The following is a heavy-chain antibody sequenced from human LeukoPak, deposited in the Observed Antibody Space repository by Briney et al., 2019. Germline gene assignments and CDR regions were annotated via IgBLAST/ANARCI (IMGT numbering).Heavy chain of an antibody. CDR1: GGSISSSSYY. CDR2: IYYSGST. J-gene: IGHJ4*02. Sequence: PSETLSLTCTVSGGSISSSSYYWGWIRQPPGKGLEWIGSIYYSGSTYYNPSLKSRVTISVDTSKNQFSLKLSSVTAADTAVYYCARHSRTYNRYYYDSSGYLHYWGQGTLVTVSS. V-gene: IGHV4-39*01. CDR3: ARHSRTYNRYYYDSSGYLHY. D-gene: IGHD3-22*01.